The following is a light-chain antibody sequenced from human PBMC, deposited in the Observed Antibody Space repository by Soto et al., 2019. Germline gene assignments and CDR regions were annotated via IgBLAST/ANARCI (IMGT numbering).Light chain of an antibody. CDR3: SSYTSSSTVI. V-gene: IGLV2-14*03. Sequence: QSALTQPASVSASPRPSITISCTGTSSDVGGYNFVSWYQQHPGKAPKFIIYDVRNRPSGVSNRFSGSRSGNTASLTISGLQAEDEADYYCSSYTSSSTVIFGGGTKLTVL. CDR1: SSDVGGYNF. J-gene: IGLJ2*01. CDR2: DVR.